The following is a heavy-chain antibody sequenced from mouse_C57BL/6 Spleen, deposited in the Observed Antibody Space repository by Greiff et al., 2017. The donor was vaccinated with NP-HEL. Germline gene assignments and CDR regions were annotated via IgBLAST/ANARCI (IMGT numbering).Heavy chain of an antibody. CDR1: GYTFTSYW. J-gene: IGHJ2*01. CDR3: ARSITTVVARNYFDY. Sequence: VQLQQPGAELVRPGTSVKLSCKASGYTFTSYWMHWVKQRPGQGLEWIGVIDPSDSYTNYNQKFKGKATLTVDTSSSPAYMQLSSLTSEDSAVYYCARSITTVVARNYFDYWGQGTTLTVSS. CDR2: IDPSDSYT. D-gene: IGHD1-1*01. V-gene: IGHV1-59*01.